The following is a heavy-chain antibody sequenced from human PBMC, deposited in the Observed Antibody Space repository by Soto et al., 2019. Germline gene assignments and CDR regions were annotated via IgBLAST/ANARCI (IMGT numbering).Heavy chain of an antibody. D-gene: IGHD2-2*01. Sequence: GGSLRLSCSASGFTFSNYGMHWVRQAPGKGLEWVAVISYDGSDKYYADSVKGRFSISRDNSKNTLYLQMNSLRAEDTAVYYCAKVTGYCSSSSCRRDYYYYYGMDVWGQGTTVTVSS. V-gene: IGHV3-30*18. CDR2: ISYDGSDK. CDR1: GFTFSNYG. J-gene: IGHJ6*02. CDR3: AKVTGYCSSSSCRRDYYYYYGMDV.